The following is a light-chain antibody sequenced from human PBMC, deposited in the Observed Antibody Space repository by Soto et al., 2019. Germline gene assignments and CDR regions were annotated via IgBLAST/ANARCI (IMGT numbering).Light chain of an antibody. Sequence: DIQMTQSPSTLSASVGDRVTITCRASQSMSSWLAWYQQKPGQAPNLLIYDASSLESGVPPRFSGSRSETELTLTISSLQPDDFAIYYCQQYYTFGQGTKLEIK. CDR1: QSMSSW. CDR2: DAS. V-gene: IGKV1-5*01. J-gene: IGKJ2*01. CDR3: QQYYT.